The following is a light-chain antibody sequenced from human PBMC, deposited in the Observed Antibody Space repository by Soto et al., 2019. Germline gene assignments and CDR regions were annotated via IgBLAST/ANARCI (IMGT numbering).Light chain of an antibody. Sequence: QSVLTQPASVSGSPGQSITISCTGTSSDVGTYNYVSWYQQHSGKAPKLMIYEVSNRPSGVSNRFSGSKSGNMASLTISGLQADDEADDYCSAYTSSLTLYVFGSGTKVTVL. J-gene: IGLJ1*01. CDR1: SSDVGTYNY. CDR3: SAYTSSLTLYV. V-gene: IGLV2-14*01. CDR2: EVS.